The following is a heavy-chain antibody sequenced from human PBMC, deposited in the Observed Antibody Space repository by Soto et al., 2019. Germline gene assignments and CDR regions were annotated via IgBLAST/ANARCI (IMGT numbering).Heavy chain of an antibody. V-gene: IGHV3-33*05. Sequence: QVQLVESGGGVVRPGRSLRLSCVGSGFTFSAHGMHWVRQAPGKPLEWVAGIAYDGTRKYYADSVEGRFTIARDASQKTLFLLKNNLEDEAPAVYFCATDKCPTPSFLGNWGRGTLVIVSS. D-gene: IGHD2-15*01. CDR1: GFTFSAHG. CDR3: ATDKCPTPSFLGN. CDR2: IAYDGTRK. J-gene: IGHJ4*02.